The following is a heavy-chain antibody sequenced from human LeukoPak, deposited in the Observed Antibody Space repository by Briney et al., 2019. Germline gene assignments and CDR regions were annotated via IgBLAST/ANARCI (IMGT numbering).Heavy chain of an antibody. CDR1: GFTLNRYD. V-gene: IGHV3-13*01. Sequence: GGSLRLSCVASGFTLNRYDMHWVRQTTGKGLEWVSVIGSAGDTYYPASMKGRFTISRENAKDSLFLHMKNLRAEDTGVYYCARAGDASGSSSYFFYFGMDVWGPGTTVTVSS. J-gene: IGHJ6*02. CDR2: IGSAGDT. D-gene: IGHD3-10*01. CDR3: ARAGDASGSSSYFFYFGMDV.